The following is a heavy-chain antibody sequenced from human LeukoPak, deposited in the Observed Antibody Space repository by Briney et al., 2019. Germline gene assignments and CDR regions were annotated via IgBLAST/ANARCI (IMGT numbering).Heavy chain of an antibody. CDR3: ARDHLSGIRYFDWLPTLHAFDI. CDR2: IRFDGTNK. Sequence: PGGSLRLSCAASGFTFSSYGMHWVRQASGKGLEWVSFIRFDGTNKYYADSVKGRFTISRDNSKNTLYLQMNSLRAEDTAVYYCARDHLSGIRYFDWLPTLHAFDIWGQGTMVTVSS. CDR1: GFTFSSYG. D-gene: IGHD3-9*01. V-gene: IGHV3-30*02. J-gene: IGHJ3*02.